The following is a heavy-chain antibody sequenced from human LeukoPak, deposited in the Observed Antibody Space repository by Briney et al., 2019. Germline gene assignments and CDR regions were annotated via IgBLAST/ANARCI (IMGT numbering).Heavy chain of an antibody. V-gene: IGHV3-21*01. D-gene: IGHD6-19*01. Sequence: GGSLRLSCAASGFTFSSYEMSWVRQAPGKGLEWVSSISSSGSYIYYADSVKGRFTISRDNAKNSPYLQMNSLRAEDTAVYYCAREGFLAGTNFDYWGQGTLVTVSS. CDR1: GFTFSSYE. J-gene: IGHJ4*02. CDR2: ISSSGSYI. CDR3: AREGFLAGTNFDY.